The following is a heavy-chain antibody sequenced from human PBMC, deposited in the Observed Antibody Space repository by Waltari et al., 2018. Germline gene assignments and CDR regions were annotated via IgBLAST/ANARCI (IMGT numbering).Heavy chain of an antibody. Sequence: QVQLVQSGAEVKKPGASVKVSCKVSGYTLTELSMHWVRQAPGKGLEWMGGCDPEDGETIYAQKFQGRVTMHEDTSTDTAYMELSSLRSEDTAVYYCATAPKPQQLVRSWGQGTLVTVSS. V-gene: IGHV1-24*01. D-gene: IGHD6-13*01. J-gene: IGHJ4*02. CDR1: GYTLTELS. CDR2: CDPEDGET. CDR3: ATAPKPQQLVRS.